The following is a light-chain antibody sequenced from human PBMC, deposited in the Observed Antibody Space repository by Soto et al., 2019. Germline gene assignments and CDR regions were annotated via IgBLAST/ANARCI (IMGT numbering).Light chain of an antibody. J-gene: IGLJ1*01. CDR2: DVI. V-gene: IGLV2-14*03. Sequence: QSVLTQPASVSGSPGQSITISCTGTGSDIGSYNYVSWYQHHPGKVPKFIIYDVINRPSGVSDRFSGSKSGNTASLTISGLQAEDEADYYCNSYTSASTYVFGTGTKVTVL. CDR1: GSDIGSYNY. CDR3: NSYTSASTYV.